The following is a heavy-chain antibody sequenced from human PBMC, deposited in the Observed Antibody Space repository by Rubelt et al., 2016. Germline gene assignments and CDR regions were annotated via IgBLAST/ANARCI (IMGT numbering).Heavy chain of an antibody. CDR1: GGTFSSYA. D-gene: IGHD1-26*01. Sequence: QVQLVQSGAEVKKPGSSVTVSCKASGGTFSSYAISWVRQAPGQGREWMGGFILIFGKANYAKKFQGRGTVTADESTSTAYRGLSSLRSEDTAVYYCASSGSTDAFDIWGQGTMVTVSS. CDR2: FILIFGKA. CDR3: ASSGSTDAFDI. V-gene: IGHV1-69*01. J-gene: IGHJ3*02.